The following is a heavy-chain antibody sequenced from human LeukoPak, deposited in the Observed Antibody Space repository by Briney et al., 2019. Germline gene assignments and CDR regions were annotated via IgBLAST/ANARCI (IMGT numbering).Heavy chain of an antibody. D-gene: IGHD1-26*01. CDR3: ARALGTRGSYSNYYYYGMDV. CDR2: INHSGST. V-gene: IGHV4-34*01. Sequence: SETLSLTCAVHGGSFSGYYWSWIRQPPGKGLEWIGEINHSGSTNYNPSLKSRVPISVDTSKNQFSLKLSSVTAADTAVYYCARALGTRGSYSNYYYYGMDVWGQGTTVTVSS. CDR1: GGSFSGYY. J-gene: IGHJ6*02.